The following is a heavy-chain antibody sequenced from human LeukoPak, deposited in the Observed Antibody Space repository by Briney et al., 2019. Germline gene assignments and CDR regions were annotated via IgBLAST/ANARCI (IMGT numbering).Heavy chain of an antibody. CDR3: ARGGTGYIDY. Sequence: PSGTLSLTCAVSGGSISSSNWWSWVRQPPGKGLEWIGEIYHSGSSNYNPSLKSRVTIPVDKYKNELSLKLTSVTAADTAVYYCARGGTGYIDYWGQGTLVTVSS. D-gene: IGHD6-25*01. CDR1: GGSISSSNW. CDR2: IYHSGSS. J-gene: IGHJ4*02. V-gene: IGHV4-4*02.